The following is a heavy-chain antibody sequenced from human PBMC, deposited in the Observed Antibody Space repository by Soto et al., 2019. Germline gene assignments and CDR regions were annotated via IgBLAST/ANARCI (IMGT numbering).Heavy chain of an antibody. Sequence: QVQVVQAGAEVKKPASSVKVACKPSGGTFNTYTVNWVRLAPGHGIEWMGRFIPILDMANYAQKFQDRVTITADRSTFTAYMELNSLTADDTAVYYCAITYCRDNSCPRDFDFWGPGTGVTVSS. CDR1: GGTFNTYT. D-gene: IGHD2-15*01. V-gene: IGHV1-69*02. CDR3: AITYCRDNSCPRDFDF. J-gene: IGHJ4*02. CDR2: FIPILDMA.